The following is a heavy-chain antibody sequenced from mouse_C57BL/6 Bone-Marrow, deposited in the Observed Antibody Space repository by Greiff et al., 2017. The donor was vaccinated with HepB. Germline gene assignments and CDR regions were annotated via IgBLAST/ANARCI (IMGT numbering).Heavy chain of an antibody. V-gene: IGHV14-2*01. CDR2: IDPGDGET. J-gene: IGHJ2*01. CDR3: ARDSNYYFDY. CDR1: GFNIKDYY. Sequence: VQLKQSGAELVKPGASVKLSCTASGFNIKDYYMHWVKQKPEKGLEWIGRIDPGDGETKYAPKFKGKSTITADTSSNTAYLQLSRLTSEDTAVDYCARDSNYYFDYWGQGTTLTVSS. D-gene: IGHD2-5*01.